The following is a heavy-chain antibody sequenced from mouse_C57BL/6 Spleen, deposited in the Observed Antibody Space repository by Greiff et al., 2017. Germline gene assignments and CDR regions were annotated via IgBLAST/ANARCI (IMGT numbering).Heavy chain of an antibody. J-gene: IGHJ1*03. D-gene: IGHD1-3*01. V-gene: IGHV5-17*01. CDR1: GFTFSDYG. CDR2: ISSGSSTI. Sequence: EVNLVESGGGLVKPGGSLKLSCAASGFTFSDYGMHWVRQAPEKGLEWVAYISSGSSTIYYADTVKGRFTISRDNAKNTLFLQMTSLRSEDTAMYYCARQSNYGYFDVWGTGTTVTVSS. CDR3: ARQSNYGYFDV.